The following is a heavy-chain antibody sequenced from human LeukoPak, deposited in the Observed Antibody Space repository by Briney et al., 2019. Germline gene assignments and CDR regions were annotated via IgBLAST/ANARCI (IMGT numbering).Heavy chain of an antibody. V-gene: IGHV4-34*01. CDR1: GGSFSGYY. J-gene: IGHJ6*02. D-gene: IGHD2-15*01. CDR3: ARNPGVRYCSGGSCYHSGRYYGMDV. Sequence: SETLSLTCAVYGGSFSGYYWSWIRQPPGKGLEWIGEINHSGSTTYNPSLKSRVTISVDTSKNQFSLKLSSVTAADTAVYYCARNPGVRYCSGGSCYHSGRYYGMDVWGQGTTVTVSS. CDR2: INHSGST.